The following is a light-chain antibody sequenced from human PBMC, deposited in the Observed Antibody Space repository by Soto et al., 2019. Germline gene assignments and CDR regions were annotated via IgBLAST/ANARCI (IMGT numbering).Light chain of an antibody. V-gene: IGKV3-11*01. CDR2: DAS. CDR1: QSVSSY. CDR3: QQRSNWIT. Sequence: VFTQSPATLSLSPGERATLCFSASQSVSSYLAWYQQKPGQAPRLLIYDASNRATGIPARFSGSGSGTDITLTISSLEPEDFAVYYCQQRSNWITFGQGTRLEI. J-gene: IGKJ5*01.